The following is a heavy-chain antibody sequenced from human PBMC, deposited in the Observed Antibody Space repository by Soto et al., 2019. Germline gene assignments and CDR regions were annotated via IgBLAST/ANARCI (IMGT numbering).Heavy chain of an antibody. CDR1: GFTFSSYA. Sequence: GGSLRLSCAASGFTFSSYAMHWVRQAPGKGLEWVAVIWYDGSNKYYADSVKGRFTISRDNSKNTLYLQMNSLRAEDTAVYFCLRGGGWEGDYWGQGALVTVSS. CDR3: LRGGGWEGDY. CDR2: IWYDGSNK. V-gene: IGHV3-33*01. J-gene: IGHJ4*02. D-gene: IGHD5-12*01.